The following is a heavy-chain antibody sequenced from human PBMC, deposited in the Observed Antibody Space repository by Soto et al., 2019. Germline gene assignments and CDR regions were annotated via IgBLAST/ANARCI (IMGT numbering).Heavy chain of an antibody. Sequence: GGSLRHSCASSGFTFSRYWMTWVRQAPGKGLEWVANIKQDGSEKNYVDSVKGRFTISRDDDKNSLLLQMNSLRAEDTAVYYCARGWDYMDVWGKGTTVTVSS. CDR3: ARGWDYMDV. J-gene: IGHJ6*03. V-gene: IGHV3-7*01. CDR1: GFTFSRYW. CDR2: IKQDGSEK. D-gene: IGHD1-26*01.